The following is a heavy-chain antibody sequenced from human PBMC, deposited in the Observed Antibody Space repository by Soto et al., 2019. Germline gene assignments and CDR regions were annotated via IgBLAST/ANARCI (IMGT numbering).Heavy chain of an antibody. D-gene: IGHD6-13*01. CDR3: AKDRAAAGRGDAFDI. CDR1: GFTFDDYA. Sequence: EVQLVESGGGLVQPGRSLRLSCAASGFTFDDYAMHWVRQAPGKGLEWVSGISWNRGSIGYADSVKGRFTIARDNAKSSLYLQMNSLRAEDTALYYCAKDRAAAGRGDAFDIWGQGTMVTVSS. CDR2: ISWNRGSI. J-gene: IGHJ3*02. V-gene: IGHV3-9*01.